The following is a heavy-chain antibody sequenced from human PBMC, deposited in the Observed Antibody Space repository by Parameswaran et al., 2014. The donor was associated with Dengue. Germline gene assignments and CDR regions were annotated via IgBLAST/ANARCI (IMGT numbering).Heavy chain of an antibody. Sequence: SWVRQAPGQGLEWMGWITAYNGNTKSAQNLKGRLIMTTDTSTSTAYMELRSLTHDDTAVYYCARNNADYPPGALDVWGQGTMVTVSS. D-gene: IGHD4-17*01. J-gene: IGHJ3*01. V-gene: IGHV1-18*01. CDR3: ARNNADYPPGALDV. CDR2: ITAYNGNT.